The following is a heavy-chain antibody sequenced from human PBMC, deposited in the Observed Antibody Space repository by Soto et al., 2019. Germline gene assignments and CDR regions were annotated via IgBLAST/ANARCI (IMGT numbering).Heavy chain of an antibody. CDR2: IYYSGSP. CDR1: GGSISSGGYY. Sequence: QVQLQESGPGLVKPSQTLSLTCTVSGGSISSGGYYWSWIRQHPGKGLEWIGYIYYSGSPYYNPSLKSRVTISVDTSKKQFSLKLNSMTAADTAVYYCARNSKGDYPTAIDYWGQGTLVTVSS. D-gene: IGHD4-17*01. V-gene: IGHV4-31*03. CDR3: ARNSKGDYPTAIDY. J-gene: IGHJ4*02.